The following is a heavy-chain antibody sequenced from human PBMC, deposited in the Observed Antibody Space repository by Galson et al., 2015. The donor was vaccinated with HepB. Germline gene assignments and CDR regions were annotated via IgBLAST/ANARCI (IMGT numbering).Heavy chain of an antibody. CDR3: ARDRRGQLAPDDAFDI. J-gene: IGHJ3*02. CDR1: GFTVSSNY. CDR2: IYSGGST. V-gene: IGHV3-53*01. D-gene: IGHD6-13*01. Sequence: SLRLSCAASGFTVSSNYMSWVRQAPGKGLEWVSVIYSGGSTYYADSVKGRFTISRDNSKNTLSLQMNSLRAEDTAVYYCARDRRGQLAPDDAFDIWGQGTMVTVSS.